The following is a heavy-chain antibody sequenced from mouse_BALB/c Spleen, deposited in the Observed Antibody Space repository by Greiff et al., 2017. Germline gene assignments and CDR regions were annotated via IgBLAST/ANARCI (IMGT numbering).Heavy chain of an antibody. D-gene: IGHD2-4*01. Sequence: VQLQQFGAELVKPGASVKISCKASGYTFTDYNMDWVKQSPGKGLEWIGDINPNYDSTSYNQKFKGKATLTVDTSSSTAYMELRSLTSEDTAVYYWARGEKFPYDYDVRFADWGQGTLVTVSA. J-gene: IGHJ3*01. V-gene: IGHV1-18*01. CDR1: GYTFTDYN. CDR2: INPNYDST. CDR3: ARGEKFPYDYDVRFAD.